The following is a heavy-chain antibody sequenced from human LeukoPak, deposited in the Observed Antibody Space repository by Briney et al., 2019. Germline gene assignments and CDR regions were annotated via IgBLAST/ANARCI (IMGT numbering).Heavy chain of an antibody. D-gene: IGHD3-22*01. CDR3: ARARTRLGRDSSGYYYDY. CDR1: GYTFTGYY. Sequence: ASVKVSCKASGYTFTGYYMHWVRQAPGQGLEWMGWINPNSGGTNYAQKFQGRVTMTRDTSISTAYMELSRLRSDDTAVYYCARARTRLGRDSSGYYYDYWGQGTLVTVSS. CDR2: INPNSGGT. J-gene: IGHJ4*02. V-gene: IGHV1-2*02.